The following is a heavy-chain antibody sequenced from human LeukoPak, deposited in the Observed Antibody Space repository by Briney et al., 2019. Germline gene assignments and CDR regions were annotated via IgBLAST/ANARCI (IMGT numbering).Heavy chain of an antibody. CDR3: AKEGLSIFGAVIPLEEAQ. CDR1: GFTFSSYA. J-gene: IGHJ4*02. V-gene: IGHV3-23*01. Sequence: GGSLRLSCAASGFTFSSYAMSWVRQAPGKGLEWVSAISGSGGSTYYADSVKGRFTISRDNSKNTLYLQMNSLRAEDTAVYYCAKEGLSIFGAVIPLEEAQWGQGTLVTVSS. D-gene: IGHD3-3*01. CDR2: ISGSGGST.